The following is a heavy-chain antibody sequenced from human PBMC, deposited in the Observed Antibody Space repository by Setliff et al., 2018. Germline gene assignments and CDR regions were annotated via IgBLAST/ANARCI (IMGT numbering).Heavy chain of an antibody. CDR1: GYSISSGYY. CDR2: IYHSGST. V-gene: IGHV4-38-2*01. Sequence: TLSLTCAVSGYSISSGYYWGWIRQPPGKGLEWIGSIYHSGSTYYNPSLKSRVTISVDTSKNQFSLKLSSVTAADTAVYYCARRETYYNFWSGYYAYWGQGTLVTVSS. D-gene: IGHD3-3*01. CDR3: ARRETYYNFWSGYYAY. J-gene: IGHJ4*02.